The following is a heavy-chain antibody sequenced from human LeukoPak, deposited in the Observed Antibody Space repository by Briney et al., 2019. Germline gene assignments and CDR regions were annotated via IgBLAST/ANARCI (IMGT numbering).Heavy chain of an antibody. V-gene: IGHV4-59*01. CDR2: GYYAGIT. CDR3: ARQGYKSGWYPTFDF. D-gene: IGHD6-19*01. Sequence: SETLSLTCTVSGDSIGTYYWSWIRRPPGKGLEWIGHGYYAGITDYNPSLQSRVTISVDPSRNQLSLKLNSVTAADTAVYYCARQGYKSGWYPTFDFWGPGTQVIVSS. J-gene: IGHJ4*02. CDR1: GDSIGTYY.